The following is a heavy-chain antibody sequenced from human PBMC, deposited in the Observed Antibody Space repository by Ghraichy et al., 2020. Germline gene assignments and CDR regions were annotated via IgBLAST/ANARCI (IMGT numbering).Heavy chain of an antibody. CDR1: GFSFRDHY. CDR3: ARPSGSYYYFDY. Sequence: GGSLRLSCAASGFSFRDHYMDWVRQAPGKGLEWLGRVRNRANSYTTEYATSVKGRFTISRDDSKNSLYLQMNSLKTEDTAVYYCARPSGSYYYFDYWGQGTLVTVSS. D-gene: IGHD3-10*01. V-gene: IGHV3-72*01. CDR2: VRNRANSYTT. J-gene: IGHJ4*02.